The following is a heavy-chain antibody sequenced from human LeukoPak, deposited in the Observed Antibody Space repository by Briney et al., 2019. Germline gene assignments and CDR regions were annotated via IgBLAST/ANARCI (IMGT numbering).Heavy chain of an antibody. D-gene: IGHD3-16*01. CDR2: ISGSGGST. CDR3: ARAPSDVDYDYVWGSSFYFYY. V-gene: IGHV3-23*01. J-gene: IGHJ4*02. CDR1: GFTFSSYA. Sequence: PGGSLRLSCAASGFTFSSYAMSWVRQAPGKGLEWVSAISGSGGSTYYADSVKGRFTISRDNSKNTLYLQMNSLRAEDTAVYYCARAPSDVDYDYVWGSSFYFYYWGQGTLVTVSS.